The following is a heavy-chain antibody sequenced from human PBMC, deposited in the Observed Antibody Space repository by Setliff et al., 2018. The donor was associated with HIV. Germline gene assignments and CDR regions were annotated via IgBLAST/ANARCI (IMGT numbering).Heavy chain of an antibody. Sequence: VASVKVSFKASGYTFTSYYIHWVRQAPGQGLEWMGIIKPSGGSTNYARKFQGRVTMTRDTSTSTVYMELSSLRSEDTAVYYCASAGAWQRNALDIWGQGTMVTVSS. CDR3: ASAGAWQRNALDI. D-gene: IGHD5-12*01. CDR1: GYTFTSYY. CDR2: IKPSGGST. J-gene: IGHJ3*02. V-gene: IGHV1-46*01.